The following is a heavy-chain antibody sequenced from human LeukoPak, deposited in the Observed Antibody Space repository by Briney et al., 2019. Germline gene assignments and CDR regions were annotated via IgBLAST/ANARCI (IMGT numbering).Heavy chain of an antibody. V-gene: IGHV4-38-2*02. J-gene: IGHJ4*02. D-gene: IGHD2-2*01. CDR3: ARDRLDCSSTSCPRERFDY. Sequence: SETLSLTCTVSGYSISSGYYWGWIRQPPGKGLEWIGSIYHGGSTYYNPSLKSRVTISVDTSKNQFSLKLSSVTAADTAVYYCARDRLDCSSTSCPRERFDYWGQGTLVTVSS. CDR2: IYHGGST. CDR1: GYSISSGYY.